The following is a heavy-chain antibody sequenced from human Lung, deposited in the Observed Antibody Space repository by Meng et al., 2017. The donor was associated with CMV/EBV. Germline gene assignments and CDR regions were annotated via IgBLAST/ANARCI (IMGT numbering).Heavy chain of an antibody. V-gene: IGHV4-39*07. CDR2: IYYSGST. Sequence: SETLSLTCTVSGCSISSSSYYWGWIRQPPGKGLEWIGSIYYSGSTYYNPSLKSRVTISVDTSKNQFSLKLSSVTAADTAVYYCARDGGKYCSSTSCKSKYYYYGMDVWGQGTTVTVSS. D-gene: IGHD2-2*01. CDR3: ARDGGKYCSSTSCKSKYYYYGMDV. CDR1: GCSISSSSYY. J-gene: IGHJ6*02.